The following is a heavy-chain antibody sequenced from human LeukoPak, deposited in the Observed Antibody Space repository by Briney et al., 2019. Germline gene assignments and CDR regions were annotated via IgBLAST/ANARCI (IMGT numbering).Heavy chain of an antibody. D-gene: IGHD6-13*01. J-gene: IGHJ3*02. Sequence: SETLSLTCAVYGGSFSGYYWSWIRQPPGKGLEWIGEINHSGGTSYNPSLKSRVTISVDTSKNQFSLKLSSVTAADTAVYYCARDARGAAAADDAFDIWGQGTMVTVSS. CDR2: INHSGGT. CDR1: GGSFSGYY. V-gene: IGHV4-34*01. CDR3: ARDARGAAAADDAFDI.